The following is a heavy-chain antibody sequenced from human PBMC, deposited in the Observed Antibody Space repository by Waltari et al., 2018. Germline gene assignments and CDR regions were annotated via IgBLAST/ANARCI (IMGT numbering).Heavy chain of an antibody. CDR2: IKQDGSEK. J-gene: IGHJ3*02. CDR1: GFSFTGYW. Sequence: EGQLVESGGGFVQPGGSLSLSCEASGFSFTGYWMIWVRQAPGKGLEWVANIKQDGSEKNYVDSVKGRFTVSRDNAKKSLFLEMNSLRGEDTAVYYCARATYYYDNSGRGAFDIWGQGTRVTVSS. D-gene: IGHD3-22*01. V-gene: IGHV3-7*01. CDR3: ARATYYYDNSGRGAFDI.